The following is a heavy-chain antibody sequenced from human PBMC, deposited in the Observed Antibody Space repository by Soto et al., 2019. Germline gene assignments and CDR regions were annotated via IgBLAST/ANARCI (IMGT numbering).Heavy chain of an antibody. CDR3: ARALVVVVPAAIGGGLGYYYYGMDV. D-gene: IGHD2-2*02. Sequence: PGGSLRLSCAASGFTFSSYEMNWVRQAPGKGLEWVSYISSSGSTIYYADSVKGRFTISRDNAKNSLYLQMNSLRAEDTAVYYCARALVVVVPAAIGGGLGYYYYGMDVWGQGTTVTVSS. V-gene: IGHV3-48*03. CDR1: GFTFSSYE. J-gene: IGHJ6*02. CDR2: ISSSGSTI.